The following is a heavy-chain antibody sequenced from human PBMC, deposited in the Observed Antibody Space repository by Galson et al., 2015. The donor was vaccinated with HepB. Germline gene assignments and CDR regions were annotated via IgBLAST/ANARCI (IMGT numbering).Heavy chain of an antibody. J-gene: IGHJ6*04. V-gene: IGHV3-74*01. Sequence: LRLSCAASGFTFSSYWMHWVRQAPGKGLVWVSRINSDGSSTSYADSVKGRFTISRDNAKNTLYLQMNSLRAEDTAVYYCARDLAVVPAARVMDVWGKGTTVTVSS. CDR3: ARDLAVVPAARVMDV. CDR1: GFTFSSYW. D-gene: IGHD2-2*01. CDR2: INSDGSST.